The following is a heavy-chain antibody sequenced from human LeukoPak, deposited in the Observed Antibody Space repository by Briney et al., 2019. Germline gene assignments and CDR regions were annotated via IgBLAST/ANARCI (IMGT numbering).Heavy chain of an antibody. CDR2: RYHDGRR. Sequence: SETLSLTCTVSGGSISSGGYYWSWIRQHPGKGLEWIGERYHDGRRTYNPSLKSRVSISLDESENQFSLELTSVTAADTAVYFCARERGHLMEVDVWGQGTTVTVSS. CDR3: ARERGHLMEVDV. D-gene: IGHD3-16*01. V-gene: IGHV4-31*03. CDR1: GGSISSGGYY. J-gene: IGHJ6*02.